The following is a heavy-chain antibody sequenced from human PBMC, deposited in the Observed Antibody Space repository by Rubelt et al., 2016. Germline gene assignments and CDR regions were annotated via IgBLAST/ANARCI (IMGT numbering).Heavy chain of an antibody. CDR1: GGTFSSYA. Sequence: QVQLVQSGAEVKKPGSSVKVSCKASGGTFSSYAISWVRQAPGQGLEWMGGIIPILGIANYAQKFQGRVTMTEDTSTDTAYMELSSLRSEDTAVYYCATGRAATPPYYYYGMDVWGQGTTVTVSS. CDR2: IIPILGIA. CDR3: ATGRAATPPYYYYGMDV. J-gene: IGHJ6*02. V-gene: IGHV1-69*10. D-gene: IGHD2-15*01.